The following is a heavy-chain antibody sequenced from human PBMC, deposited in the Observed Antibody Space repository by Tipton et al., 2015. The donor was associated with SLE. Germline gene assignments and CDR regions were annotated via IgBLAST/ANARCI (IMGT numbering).Heavy chain of an antibody. V-gene: IGHV3-23*03. CDR3: ATLTGTGYYFDY. CDR1: GFPLSIYA. CDR2: TYTGGDT. D-gene: IGHD1-7*01. Sequence: SLRLSCAPSGFPLSIYAMTWVRQAPGRGLEWVSLTYTGGDTYYADSVKGRFTISRDDSKNTLYLQMNSLRAEDTAVYYCATLTGTGYYFDYWGQGTLITVSS. J-gene: IGHJ4*02.